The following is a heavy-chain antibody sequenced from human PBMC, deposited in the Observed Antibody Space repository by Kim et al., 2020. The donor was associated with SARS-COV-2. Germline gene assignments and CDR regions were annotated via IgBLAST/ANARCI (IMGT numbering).Heavy chain of an antibody. D-gene: IGHD3-22*01. Sequence: SETLSLTCTVSGGSISYYYWSWIRQPPGKGLDWIGYVFDSGSTNYNPSLKSRVTISLDTSKKQFSLKLTSVTAADTAVYYCARGKYYYDGSGNPRFWYFDLWGRGTLVTVSS. CDR1: GGSISYYY. CDR2: VFDSGST. V-gene: IGHV4-59*01. CDR3: ARGKYYYDGSGNPRFWYFDL. J-gene: IGHJ2*01.